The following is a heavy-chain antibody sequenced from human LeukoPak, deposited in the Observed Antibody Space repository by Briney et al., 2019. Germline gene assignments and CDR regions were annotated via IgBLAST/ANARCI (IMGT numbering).Heavy chain of an antibody. CDR1: GFTFSRDG. Sequence: QSGGSLRLSCAASGFTFSRDGIPWVRQAPGNRLEWVGGITDDENGKYSADSVKGRFSISRDNSKNTVSLQMNSLRVEATAVYYCAKEQYYYDSSGHWYFEYWGQGTQVTVSS. V-gene: IGHV3-30*18. D-gene: IGHD3-22*01. CDR2: ITDDENGK. CDR3: AKEQYYYDSSGHWYFEY. J-gene: IGHJ4*02.